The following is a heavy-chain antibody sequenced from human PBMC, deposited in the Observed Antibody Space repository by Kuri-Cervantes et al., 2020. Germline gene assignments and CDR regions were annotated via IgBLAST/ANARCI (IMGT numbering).Heavy chain of an antibody. CDR1: GFTFSSNG. J-gene: IGHJ3*02. CDR3: TTDLGAPAYVWGSYRYSVPHI. Sequence: GESLKISCAASGFTFSSNGMHWVRQAPGKGLEWVAVISYDGSNKYYADSVKGRFTISRDNSKNTLYLQMNSLKTEDTAVYYCTTDLGAPAYVWGSYRYSVPHIWGQGTMVTVSS. V-gene: IGHV3-30*03. CDR2: ISYDGSNK. D-gene: IGHD3-16*02.